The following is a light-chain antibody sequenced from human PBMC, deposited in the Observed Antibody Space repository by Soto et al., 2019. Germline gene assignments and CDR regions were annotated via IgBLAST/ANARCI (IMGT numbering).Light chain of an antibody. V-gene: IGKV3-20*01. CDR2: GAS. CDR1: QSVSNS. Sequence: IGFTNSPTNLSLSSGERVTLSCRASQSVSNSLAWYQQKPGQAPRLLIYGASSRATGIPDRFSGSGSGTDFTLTISRLEPEDFAVYYCQQYGSSRTFGQGTKVDIK. CDR3: QQYGSSRT. J-gene: IGKJ1*01.